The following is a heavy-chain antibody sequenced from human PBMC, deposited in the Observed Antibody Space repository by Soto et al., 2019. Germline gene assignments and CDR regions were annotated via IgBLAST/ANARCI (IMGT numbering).Heavy chain of an antibody. CDR3: AKSLEDSWDTYYGAS. J-gene: IGHJ4*02. CDR2: LSGSGQST. V-gene: IGHV3-23*01. CDR1: GFSFSKYS. Sequence: EVQLLESGGDLVQPGGSLRLSCAASGFSFSKYSMSWVRQAPGKGLEWVSGLSGSGQSTYYADSVKGRFTISRDNSRNTLYLQLNSLRAEDTAFYYCAKSLEDSWDTYYGASWGQGTLFTVSS. D-gene: IGHD2-15*01.